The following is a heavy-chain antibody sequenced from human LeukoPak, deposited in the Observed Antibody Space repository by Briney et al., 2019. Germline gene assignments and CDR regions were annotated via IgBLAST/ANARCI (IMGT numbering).Heavy chain of an antibody. CDR3: AGPNFPAWLLHPPFDY. V-gene: IGHV3-23*01. D-gene: IGHD3-3*01. CDR2: ISGSGGST. Sequence: PGGSLRLSCAASGFTFSSYAMSWVRQAPGKGLEWVSAISGSGGSTYYADSVKGRFTISRDNAKKSLYLQMNSLRAEDTAVYYCAGPNFPAWLLHPPFDYWGQGTLVTVSS. CDR1: GFTFSSYA. J-gene: IGHJ4*02.